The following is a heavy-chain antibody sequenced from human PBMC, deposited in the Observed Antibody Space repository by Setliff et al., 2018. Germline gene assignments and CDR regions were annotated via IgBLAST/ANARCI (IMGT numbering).Heavy chain of an antibody. V-gene: IGHV4-34*01. J-gene: IGHJ4*02. Sequence: SETLSLTCAVYGGSFSGYYWSWVRQPPGKGLEWIGEINHSGSTHYNPSLKSRVTISVDTSKNQFSLKLSSVTAADTAVYYCNSGSYVFDYWGQGTLVTVSS. D-gene: IGHD1-26*01. CDR1: GGSFSGYY. CDR2: INHSGST. CDR3: NSGSYVFDY.